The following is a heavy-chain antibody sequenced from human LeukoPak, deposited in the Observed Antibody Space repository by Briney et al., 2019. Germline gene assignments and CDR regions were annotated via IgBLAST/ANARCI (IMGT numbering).Heavy chain of an antibody. CDR1: GGSISSSNW. Sequence: PSGTLSLTCAVSGGSISSSNWWSWVRQPPGKGLEWIGEIYHSGSTNYNPSLKSRVTTSVDTSKNQFSLKLSSVTAADTAVYYCARVSADVVPYSNYVSFDYWGQGTLVTVSS. J-gene: IGHJ4*02. V-gene: IGHV4-4*02. D-gene: IGHD4-11*01. CDR2: IYHSGST. CDR3: ARVSADVVPYSNYVSFDY.